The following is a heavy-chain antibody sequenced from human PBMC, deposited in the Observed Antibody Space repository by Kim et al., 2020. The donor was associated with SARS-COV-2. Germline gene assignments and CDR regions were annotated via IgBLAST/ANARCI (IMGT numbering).Heavy chain of an antibody. J-gene: IGHJ4*02. CDR3: AKTHSSGWFFDY. CDR1: GFTFSGYA. V-gene: IGHV3-23*01. Sequence: GGSLRLSCAASGFTFSGYAMSWVRQAPGKGLEWVSVIRYNGVNTYYADSVKGRFTISRDNSENTMYLQMNSLRAEDTAVYYCAKTHSSGWFFDYWGQGSLVTVSS. D-gene: IGHD6-19*01. CDR2: IRYNGVNT.